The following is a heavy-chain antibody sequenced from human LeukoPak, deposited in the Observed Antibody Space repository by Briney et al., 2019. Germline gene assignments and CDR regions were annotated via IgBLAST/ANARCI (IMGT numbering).Heavy chain of an antibody. V-gene: IGHV4-34*01. CDR3: ARLRVVTQTYYYYGMDV. CDR2: INHSGST. J-gene: IGHJ6*02. D-gene: IGHD3-3*01. Sequence: SETLSLTCAVYGGSFSGYYWSWIRQPPGKGLEWIGEINHSGSTNYNPSLKSRVTISVDTSKNQFSLKLSSVTAADTAVYYCARLRVVTQTYYYYGMDVWGQGTTVIVSS. CDR1: GGSFSGYY.